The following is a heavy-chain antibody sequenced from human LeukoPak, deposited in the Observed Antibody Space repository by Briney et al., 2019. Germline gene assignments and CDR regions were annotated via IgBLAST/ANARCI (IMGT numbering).Heavy chain of an antibody. CDR3: ARDTSLIVGATVWFDY. CDR2: ISNSGST. D-gene: IGHD1-26*01. J-gene: IGHJ4*02. V-gene: IGHV4-59*01. Sequence: SETLSLTCTVSGDSISSYYWSWIRQPPGKGLEWIGYISNSGSTNYNPSLKSRVTISVDTSKNHSYLKVRSVTAADTAVYYCARDTSLIVGATVWFDYWGQGTLVTVSS. CDR1: GDSISSYY.